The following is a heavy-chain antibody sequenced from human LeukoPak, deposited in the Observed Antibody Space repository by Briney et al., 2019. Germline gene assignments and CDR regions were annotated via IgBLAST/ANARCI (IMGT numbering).Heavy chain of an antibody. Sequence: SETLSLTCTVSGGSISSYYWSWIRQPPGKGLEWIGYIYYSGSTNYNPSLKSRVTISVDTSKNQFSLKLSSVTAADTAVYYCARAPDDFWGGYYIEYYYMDVWGKGTTVTVSS. V-gene: IGHV4-59*01. CDR3: ARAPDDFWGGYYIEYYYMDV. CDR2: IYYSGST. D-gene: IGHD3-3*01. CDR1: GGSISSYY. J-gene: IGHJ6*03.